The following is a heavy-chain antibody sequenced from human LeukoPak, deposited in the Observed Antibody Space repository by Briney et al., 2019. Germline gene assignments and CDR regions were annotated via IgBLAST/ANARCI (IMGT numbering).Heavy chain of an antibody. CDR2: ISSSGGDT. D-gene: IGHD2-8*01. V-gene: IGHV3-23*01. Sequence: GGSLRLSCAACGFTFSKYAMIWVRQAPGKGLGWVSAISSSGGDTYYADSVMGRFTISRDNSKNTLYLQMNSLRAEDTAVYYCAKGETSLVWGGAVDYWGQGTLVTVSS. CDR1: GFTFSKYA. CDR3: AKGETSLVWGGAVDY. J-gene: IGHJ4*02.